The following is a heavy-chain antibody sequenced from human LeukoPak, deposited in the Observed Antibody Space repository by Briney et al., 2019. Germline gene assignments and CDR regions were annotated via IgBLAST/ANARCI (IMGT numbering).Heavy chain of an antibody. Sequence: SETLSLTCTVSGGSISSSSYYWGWIRQPPGKGLECIGSIYYSGRTYYNPSLKSRVTISVDTSGNQFSLKLSSVTAADTAVYYCARGDWSDTSGNYYPFDYWGQGTLVTVSS. CDR2: IYYSGRT. V-gene: IGHV4-39*07. J-gene: IGHJ4*02. CDR1: GGSISSSSYY. CDR3: ARGDWSDTSGNYYPFDY. D-gene: IGHD3-22*01.